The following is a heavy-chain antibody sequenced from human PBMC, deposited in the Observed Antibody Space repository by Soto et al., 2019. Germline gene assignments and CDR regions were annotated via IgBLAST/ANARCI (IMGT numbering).Heavy chain of an antibody. Sequence: QVLLVQSGAEVKKPGSSVKVSCKASGVSFSDSTISWVRQAPGQGLEWMGKIIPILGIPNFAQKFQGRVTITADKSTSTAYMELSSLRSEDTAVYYCGTDSVSDWRPGVGYWGQGTLVTVSS. CDR1: GVSFSDST. V-gene: IGHV1-69*04. D-gene: IGHD6-19*01. CDR2: IIPILGIP. CDR3: GTDSVSDWRPGVGY. J-gene: IGHJ4*02.